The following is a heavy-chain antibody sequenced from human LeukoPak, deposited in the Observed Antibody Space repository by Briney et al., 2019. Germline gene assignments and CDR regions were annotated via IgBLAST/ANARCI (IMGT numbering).Heavy chain of an antibody. D-gene: IGHD3-10*01. V-gene: IGHV1-18*04. J-gene: IGHJ4*02. CDR2: ISAYNGNT. CDR3: AKKATPNSGSYFN. CDR1: GYTFTTYG. Sequence: GASVKVSCKASGYTFTTYGISWVRRAPGQGLEWMGWISAYNGNTNYAQKLQGRVTMTTDTSTSTAYMELRSLRSDDTAVYYCAKKATPNSGSYFNWGQGTLVTVSS.